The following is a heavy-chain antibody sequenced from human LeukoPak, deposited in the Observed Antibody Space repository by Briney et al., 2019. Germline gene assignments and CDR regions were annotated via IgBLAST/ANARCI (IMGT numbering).Heavy chain of an antibody. V-gene: IGHV3-66*02. D-gene: IGHD3-3*01. Sequence: GGSLGLSCAASGFTVSSNYMSWVRQAPGKGLEWVSVIYSGGSTYYADSVKGRFTISRDNSKNTLFLQMSSLRAEDTAVYYCARATFWSGYQRDSWYMDVWGKGTPVSVSS. CDR3: ARATFWSGYQRDSWYMDV. CDR2: IYSGGST. J-gene: IGHJ6*03. CDR1: GFTVSSNY.